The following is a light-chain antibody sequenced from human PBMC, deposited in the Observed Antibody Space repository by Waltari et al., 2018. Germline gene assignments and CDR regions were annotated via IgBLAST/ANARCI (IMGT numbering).Light chain of an antibody. CDR3: QQTYITPYT. V-gene: IGKV1-39*01. Sequence: DIQMPQTPSSLSPSVGDRVTITCRASQSIAGHLTWFQQQPGRAPKLLIHTASSLQSGVPSRFSGSGSGTHFTLIISSLQPEDFATYFCQQTYITPYTFGQGTKLEIK. CDR1: QSIAGH. CDR2: TAS. J-gene: IGKJ2*01.